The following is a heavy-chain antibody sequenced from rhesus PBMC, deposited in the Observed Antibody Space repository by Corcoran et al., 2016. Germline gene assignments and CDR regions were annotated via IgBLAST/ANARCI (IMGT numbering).Heavy chain of an antibody. CDR1: GYSISSGYY. CDR2: DFGMGGSN. V-gene: IGHV4S14*01. D-gene: IGHD5-42*01. Sequence: QVQLQESGPGLVKPSETLSLTCAVSGYSISSGYYWGWIRQPPGKGLEWIGGDFGMGGSNYLNPSLKSRVTLSVDTSKNQFSLKLSSVTAADTAVYYCARVGSSWSEWDTVGTEWYFDLWGPGTPITISS. J-gene: IGHJ2*01. CDR3: ARVGSSWSEWDTVGTEWYFDL.